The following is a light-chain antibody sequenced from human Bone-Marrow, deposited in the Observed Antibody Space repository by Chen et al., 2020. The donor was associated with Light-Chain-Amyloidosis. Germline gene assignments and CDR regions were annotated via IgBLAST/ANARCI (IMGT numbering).Light chain of an antibody. J-gene: IGLJ3*02. CDR2: DDS. CDR1: NIGSTS. V-gene: IGLV3-21*02. CDR3: QVWDRSSDRPV. Sequence: SYVLTQPSSVSVAPGQTATIACGGNNIGSTSVHWYQQTPGQAPLLVVSDDSTRPSGIPERLSGSKSGNTATLTISRVEAEDEADYYCQVWDRSSDRPVFGGGTKLTVL.